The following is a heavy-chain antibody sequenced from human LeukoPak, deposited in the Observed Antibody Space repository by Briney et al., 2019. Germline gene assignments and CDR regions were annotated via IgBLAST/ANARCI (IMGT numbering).Heavy chain of an antibody. CDR3: AKEGESHWWDIAAAALDY. D-gene: IGHD6-13*01. CDR2: MQYDESDK. J-gene: IGHJ4*02. V-gene: IGHV3-30*02. CDR1: GFSFNNYG. Sequence: PGGSLRLSCAAFGFSFNNYGIHWVRQAPGKGLEWVTFMQYDESDKFYADSVKGRFTISRDNSKNTLYLQMNSLRAEDTAVYYCAKEGESHWWDIAAAALDYWGQGTLVTVSS.